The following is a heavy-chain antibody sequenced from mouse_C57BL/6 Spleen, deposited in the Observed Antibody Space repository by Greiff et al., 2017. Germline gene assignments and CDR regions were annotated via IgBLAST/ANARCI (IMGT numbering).Heavy chain of an antibody. D-gene: IGHD1-1*01. CDR3: AARYYGSSRYFDV. V-gene: IGHV1-18*01. Sequence: VQLQQSGPELVKPGASVKIPCKASGYTFTDYNMDWVKQSHGKSLEWIGDINPNNGGTIYNQKFKGKATLTVDKSSSTAYMELRSLTSEDTAVYYCAARYYGSSRYFDVWGTGTTVTVSS. J-gene: IGHJ1*03. CDR1: GYTFTDYN. CDR2: INPNNGGT.